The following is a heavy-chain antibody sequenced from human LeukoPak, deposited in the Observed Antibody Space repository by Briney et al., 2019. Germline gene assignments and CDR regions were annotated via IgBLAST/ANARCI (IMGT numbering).Heavy chain of an antibody. Sequence: GASVKVSCKASGGTFSSYAISWVRQAPGQGLEWMGRIIPILGIANYAQKFQGRVTITADKSTSTAYMELRSLRSDDTAVYYCARSLRAAAGSFDYWGQGTLVTVSS. CDR1: GGTFSSYA. V-gene: IGHV1-69*04. CDR2: IIPILGIA. D-gene: IGHD6-13*01. CDR3: ARSLRAAAGSFDY. J-gene: IGHJ4*02.